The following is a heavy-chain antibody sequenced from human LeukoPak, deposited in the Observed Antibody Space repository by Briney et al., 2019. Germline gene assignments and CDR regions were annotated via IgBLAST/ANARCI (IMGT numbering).Heavy chain of an antibody. CDR1: GFTFSDYY. Sequence: KPGGSLRLSCAASGFTFSDYYMSWIRQAPGKGLEWVSYISSSGSTIYYADSVKGRFAISRDNAKNSLYLQMNSLRAEDTAVYYCAREESSGWYSAFDYWGQGTLVTVSS. J-gene: IGHJ4*02. D-gene: IGHD6-19*01. CDR2: ISSSGSTI. CDR3: AREESSGWYSAFDY. V-gene: IGHV3-11*04.